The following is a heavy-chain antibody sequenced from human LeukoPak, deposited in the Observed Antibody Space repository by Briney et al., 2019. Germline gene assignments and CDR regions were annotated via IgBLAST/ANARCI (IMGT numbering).Heavy chain of an antibody. V-gene: IGHV3-21*01. CDR3: ARDKQQHYYYYYMDV. J-gene: IGHJ6*03. D-gene: IGHD6-13*01. Sequence: PGGSLRLSCAASGFTFSSYSMNWVRQAPGKGLEWASSISSSSSYIYYADSVKGRFTISRDNAKNSLYLQMNSLRAEDTAVYYCARDKQQHYYYYYMDVWGKGTTVTVSS. CDR1: GFTFSSYS. CDR2: ISSSSSYI.